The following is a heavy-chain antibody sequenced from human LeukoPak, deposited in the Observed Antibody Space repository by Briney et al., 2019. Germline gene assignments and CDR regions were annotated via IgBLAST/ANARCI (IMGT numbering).Heavy chain of an antibody. J-gene: IGHJ5*02. CDR1: GFSLSTRGVG. Sequence: SGPTLVKPTQTLTLTCTFSGFSLSTRGVGVGWIRQPPGKALEWLALIYWNDDKRYSPSLKSRLTITKDTSKNQVVLTMTNMDPVNTATFYSPHRRLLIIMKNGNNWFAPGAQGPLLTVS. D-gene: IGHD3-16*01. V-gene: IGHV2-5*01. CDR2: IYWNDDK. CDR3: PHRRLLIIMKNGNNWFAP.